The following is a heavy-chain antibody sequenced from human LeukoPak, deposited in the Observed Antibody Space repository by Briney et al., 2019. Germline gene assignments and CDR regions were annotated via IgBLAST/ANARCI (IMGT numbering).Heavy chain of an antibody. CDR2: INPNSGGT. CDR3: AGRAALDAFDI. D-gene: IGHD1-26*01. J-gene: IGHJ3*02. Sequence: ASVKVSCKASGYTFTGYFMHWVRQAPGQGLEWMGWINPNSGGTKYAQKFQGRVTMTRDMSISTAYVELTSLRSDDTAVYYCAGRAALDAFDIWGQGTMVTVSS. CDR1: GYTFTGYF. V-gene: IGHV1-2*02.